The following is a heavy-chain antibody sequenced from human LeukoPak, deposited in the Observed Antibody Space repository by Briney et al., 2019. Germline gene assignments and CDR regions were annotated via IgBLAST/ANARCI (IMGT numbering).Heavy chain of an antibody. D-gene: IGHD2-15*01. J-gene: IGHJ4*02. Sequence: PGGSLRLSCTAAGFSFGTYWMSWVRQSPEKGLEFVANIKYDDTVKNYVDSVKGRFTISRDNPSNSVYLQMDSLRPEDTALYYCARDPDSSAFDYWGQGAQVTVSS. V-gene: IGHV3-7*01. CDR2: IKYDDTVK. CDR3: ARDPDSSAFDY. CDR1: GFSFGTYW.